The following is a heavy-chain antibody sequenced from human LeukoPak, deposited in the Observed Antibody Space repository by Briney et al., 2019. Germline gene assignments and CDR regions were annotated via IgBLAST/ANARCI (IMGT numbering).Heavy chain of an antibody. V-gene: IGHV1-2*02. CDR3: ARGERDVDLDS. Sequence: ASVKVSCKASGYTFTAYYIHWVRQAPGQGLEWMGWINPNSGGTNYAQKIQGRVTMTRDTSINTAYMELSRLRSDDTAVYYCARGERDVDLDSWGQGTLVTVSS. J-gene: IGHJ4*02. D-gene: IGHD1-26*01. CDR2: INPNSGGT. CDR1: GYTFTAYY.